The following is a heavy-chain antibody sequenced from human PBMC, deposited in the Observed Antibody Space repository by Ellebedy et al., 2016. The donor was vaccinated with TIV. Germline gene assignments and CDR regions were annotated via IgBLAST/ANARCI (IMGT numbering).Heavy chain of an antibody. CDR3: ASPEVGATDTFDF. CDR2: IIPILGVS. V-gene: IGHV1-69*02. J-gene: IGHJ4*02. CDR1: GGTFSSYT. Sequence: AASVKVSCKASGGTFSSYTISWVRQAPGQGIEWMGRIIPILGVSNYAQKFQGRVTITADQASSTAYMELSSLRSEDTAVYYCASPEVGATDTFDFWGQGTLVTVSS. D-gene: IGHD1-26*01.